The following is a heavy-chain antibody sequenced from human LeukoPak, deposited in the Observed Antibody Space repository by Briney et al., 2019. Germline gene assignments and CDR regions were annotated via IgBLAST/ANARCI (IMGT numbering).Heavy chain of an antibody. CDR1: GGSISSYY. Sequence: SETLSLTCTASGGSISSYYWSWIRQPPGKGLEWIGYIYYSGSTNYNPSLKSRVTISVDTSKNQFSLKLSSVTAADTAVYYCARYYDSSGYGYWGQGTLVTVSS. J-gene: IGHJ4*02. D-gene: IGHD3-22*01. CDR3: ARYYDSSGYGY. CDR2: IYYSGST. V-gene: IGHV4-59*01.